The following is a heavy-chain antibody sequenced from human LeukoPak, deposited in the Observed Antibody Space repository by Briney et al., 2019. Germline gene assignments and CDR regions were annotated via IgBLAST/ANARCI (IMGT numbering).Heavy chain of an antibody. CDR2: ISSTVNGYAT. CDR1: GFTFSGSA. V-gene: IGHV3-73*01. J-gene: IGHJ4*02. D-gene: IGHD3-10*01. CDR3: TGNYYGSGSYADFDY. Sequence: GGSLRLSCAASGFTFSGSALHWVRQASGKGLEWVGRISSTVNGYATAYAASVKGRFTISRDDSKNTAYLQMDSLKTEDTAVYYCTGNYYGSGSYADFDYWGQGTLVTVSS.